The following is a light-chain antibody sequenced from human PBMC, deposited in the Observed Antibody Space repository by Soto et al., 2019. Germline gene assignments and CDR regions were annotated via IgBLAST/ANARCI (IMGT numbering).Light chain of an antibody. Sequence: QSVLTQPPSVSGAPGQRVTISCTGSSSNIGAGYDVHWYQQFPGTAPKLLIYGNSNRPSGVPDRFSGSKSGTSASLAITGLQAEDEADYYCQSYDSSLSGVVFGGGTKQIVL. J-gene: IGLJ2*01. V-gene: IGLV1-40*01. CDR2: GNS. CDR1: SSNIGAGYD. CDR3: QSYDSSLSGVV.